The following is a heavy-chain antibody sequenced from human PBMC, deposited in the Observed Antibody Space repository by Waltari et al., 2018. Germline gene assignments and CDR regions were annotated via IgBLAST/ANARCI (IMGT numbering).Heavy chain of an antibody. CDR3: ARRRTGYYPYYYYYMDV. CDR2: INHSGST. J-gene: IGHJ6*03. D-gene: IGHD3-9*01. V-gene: IGHV4-34*01. CDR1: GGSFSGYY. Sequence: QVQLQQWGAGLLKPSETLSLTCAVYGGSFSGYYWRGLRQPPGKGLEWIGEINHSGSTNYNPPLKSRVTISVDTSKNQFSLKLSSVTAADTAVYYCARRRTGYYPYYYYYMDVWGKGTTVTVSS.